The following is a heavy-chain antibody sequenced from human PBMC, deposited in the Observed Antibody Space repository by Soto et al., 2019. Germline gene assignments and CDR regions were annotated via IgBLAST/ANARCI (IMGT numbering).Heavy chain of an antibody. J-gene: IGHJ5*02. D-gene: IGHD3-9*01. V-gene: IGHV3-48*02. CDR2: ITSSSSTI. Sequence: GGSLRLSCAASGFTFSTYSMNWVRQAPGKGLEWIAYITSSSSTIFYADSVKGRFTISRDNAKNSLYLQMNSLRDEDTCVYYCAKDGNPIPYLTGYYRLGWFDPWGQGTLVTVS. CDR1: GFTFSTYS. CDR3: AKDGNPIPYLTGYYRLGWFDP.